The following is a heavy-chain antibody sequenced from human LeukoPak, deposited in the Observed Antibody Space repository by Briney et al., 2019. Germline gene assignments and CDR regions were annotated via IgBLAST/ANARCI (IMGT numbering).Heavy chain of an antibody. CDR1: GFTVSSNY. Sequence: GGSLRLSCAASGFTVSSNYMSWVRQAPGKGLVWVSRINSDGSSTSYADSVKGRFTIPRDNAKNTLYLQMNSLRAEDTAVYYCARVTSSGFYDAFDIWGQGTMVTVSS. V-gene: IGHV3-74*01. CDR2: INSDGSST. CDR3: ARVTSSGFYDAFDI. J-gene: IGHJ3*02. D-gene: IGHD6-19*01.